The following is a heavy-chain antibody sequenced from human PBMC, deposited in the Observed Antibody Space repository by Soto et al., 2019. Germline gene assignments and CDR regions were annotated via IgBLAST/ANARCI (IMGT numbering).Heavy chain of an antibody. Sequence: QVQLQESGPGLVKPSETLALTCTVSGGSISSYYWSWIRQPPGEGLEWIGYIYYSGSTNYNPSLKSRVTISVDTSKNQFSLKLSSVTAADTAVYYCARLISEDGYNYYYYGMDVWGQGTTVTVSS. D-gene: IGHD5-12*01. CDR2: IYYSGST. CDR1: GGSISSYY. J-gene: IGHJ6*02. CDR3: ARLISEDGYNYYYYGMDV. V-gene: IGHV4-59*08.